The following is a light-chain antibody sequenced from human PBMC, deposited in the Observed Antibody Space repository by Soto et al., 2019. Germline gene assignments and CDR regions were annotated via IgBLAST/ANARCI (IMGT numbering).Light chain of an antibody. V-gene: IGKV3-20*01. CDR3: QQYGSSPLT. CDR1: QSVSSTY. J-gene: IGKJ4*01. CDR2: AAS. Sequence: EIVLTQSPGTLSLSPGERATLSCRASQSVSSTYLAWYQQKPGQAPRLLIYAASSRETGIPDTFSGSGSGTDFTLTISRLEPEDFAVYYCQQYGSSPLTFGGGTKVDIK.